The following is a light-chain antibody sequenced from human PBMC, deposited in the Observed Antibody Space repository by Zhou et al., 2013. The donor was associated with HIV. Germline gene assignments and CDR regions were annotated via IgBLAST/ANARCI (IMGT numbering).Light chain of an antibody. CDR3: QQYGTSPRT. CDR1: QSLSNTF. J-gene: IGKJ1*01. CDR2: DVS. Sequence: EIVLTQSPGTLSLSPGERATLSCRASQSLSNTFLAWYHQKPGQPPRLLIYDVSSRATGIPDRFSGSGSGTDFTLTISRLEPEDFAVYYCQQYGTSPRTFGQGTKVEIK. V-gene: IGKV3-20*01.